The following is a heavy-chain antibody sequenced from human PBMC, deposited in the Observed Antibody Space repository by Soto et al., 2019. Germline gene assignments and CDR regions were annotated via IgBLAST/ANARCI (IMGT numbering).Heavy chain of an antibody. CDR2: ISYDGSNK. J-gene: IGHJ3*02. Sequence: QVQLVESGGGVVQPGRSLRLSCAVSGFTFSSYGMHWVRQAPGKGLEWVAVISYDGSNKYYADSVKGRFTISRDSSKNTLHLQMNSLRAEDTAVYYCAKQVTPHSSGWPDAFDIWGQGTMVSVSS. CDR3: AKQVTPHSSGWPDAFDI. V-gene: IGHV3-30*18. CDR1: GFTFSSYG. D-gene: IGHD6-19*01.